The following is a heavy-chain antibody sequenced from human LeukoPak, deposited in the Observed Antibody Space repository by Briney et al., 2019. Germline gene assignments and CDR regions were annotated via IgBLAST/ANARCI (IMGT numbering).Heavy chain of an antibody. CDR2: IKHDGSEK. J-gene: IGHJ4*02. CDR1: GFTFNTYW. V-gene: IGHV3-7*03. Sequence: GGSLRLSCAASGFTFNTYWMSWVRQAPGKGLEWVANIKHDGSEKYYVDSVKGRFTISRDNSKNTLYLQMNSLRAEDTAVYYCAKDSSNRLRSELIDYWGQGTLVTVSS. D-gene: IGHD1-7*01. CDR3: AKDSSNRLRSELIDY.